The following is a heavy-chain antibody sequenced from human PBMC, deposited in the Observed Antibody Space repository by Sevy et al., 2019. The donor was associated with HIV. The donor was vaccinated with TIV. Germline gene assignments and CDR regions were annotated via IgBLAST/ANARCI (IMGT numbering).Heavy chain of an antibody. CDR2: IYDGGST. CDR3: ARDYYCLGSHYEFAY. V-gene: IGHV4-38-2*02. CDR1: GFSISSDYY. D-gene: IGHD3-10*01. Sequence: SETLSLTCTVSGFSISSDYYWGWIRQPPGKGLEWIGSIYDGGSTYYNPSLKSRVTISIDTSKNQFSLKLSSLTAADTAVYYCARDYYCLGSHYEFAYWGQGTLVTASS. J-gene: IGHJ4*02.